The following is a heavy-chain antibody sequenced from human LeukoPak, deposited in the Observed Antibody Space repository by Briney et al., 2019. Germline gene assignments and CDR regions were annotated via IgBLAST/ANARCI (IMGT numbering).Heavy chain of an antibody. CDR3: AREHCSSTSCYGAGWFDP. CDR1: GFTFSSYA. Sequence: GGSLRLSCAASGFTFSSYAMSWVRQAPGKGLEWVSAISGSGGSTYYADSVKGRFTISRDNSKNTLYLQMNSLRAEDTAVYYCAREHCSSTSCYGAGWFDPWGQGTLVTVSS. CDR2: ISGSGGST. V-gene: IGHV3-23*01. J-gene: IGHJ5*02. D-gene: IGHD2-2*01.